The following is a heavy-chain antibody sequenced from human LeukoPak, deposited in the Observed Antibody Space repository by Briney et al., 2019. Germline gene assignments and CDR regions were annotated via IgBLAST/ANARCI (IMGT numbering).Heavy chain of an antibody. D-gene: IGHD3-16*01. Sequence: GGSLRLSCAASGFNFSDYYMSWIRQAPGEGLDWLAYISSGGNTAYYADSVKGRITISRDNGKNSLFLQMNSLRAEDTAVYYCARYRVITNDYFDSWGQGTLVTVSS. V-gene: IGHV3-11*01. CDR2: ISSGGNTA. J-gene: IGHJ4*02. CDR3: ARYRVITNDYFDS. CDR1: GFNFSDYY.